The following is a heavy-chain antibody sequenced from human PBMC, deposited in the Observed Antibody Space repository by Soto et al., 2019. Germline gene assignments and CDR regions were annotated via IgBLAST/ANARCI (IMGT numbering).Heavy chain of an antibody. Sequence: SETLSLTCSVSGDSISTVDYFCAWIRQPPGQALEYIGYIYKSATTYYNPSFESRVAISLYTSKSQFSLNVTSVTAADTAVYFCARGRYCLTGRCFPNWFDSWGQGTLVTVSS. V-gene: IGHV4-30-4*08. CDR1: GDSISTVDYF. D-gene: IGHD2-15*01. J-gene: IGHJ5*01. CDR3: ARGRYCLTGRCFPNWFDS. CDR2: IYKSATT.